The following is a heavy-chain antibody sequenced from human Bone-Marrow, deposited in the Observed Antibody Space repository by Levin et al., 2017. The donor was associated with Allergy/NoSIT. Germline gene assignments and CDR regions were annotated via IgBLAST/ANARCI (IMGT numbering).Heavy chain of an antibody. J-gene: IGHJ6*02. D-gene: IGHD6-13*01. Sequence: RGESLKISCAASGFTFSDYYMSWIRQAPGKGLEWVSYISSSSSYTNYADSVKGRFTISRDNAKNSLYLQMNSLRAEDTAVYYCARGWGGIAAAAGMVSAMDVWGQGTTVTVSS. CDR3: ARGWGGIAAAAGMVSAMDV. V-gene: IGHV3-11*05. CDR1: GFTFSDYY. CDR2: ISSSSSYT.